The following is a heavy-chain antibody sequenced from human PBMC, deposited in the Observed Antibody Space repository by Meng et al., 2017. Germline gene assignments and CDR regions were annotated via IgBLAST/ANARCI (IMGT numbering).Heavy chain of an antibody. CDR1: GFTFSSYS. Sequence: GESLKISCAASGFTFSSYSMNWVRQAPGKGLEWVSSISSSSSYIYYADSVKGRFTISRDNAKNSLYLQMNGLRAEDTAVYYCARDRVVGATPDYFDYWGQGTLVTVSS. D-gene: IGHD1-26*01. J-gene: IGHJ4*02. CDR2: ISSSSSYI. V-gene: IGHV3-21*01. CDR3: ARDRVVGATPDYFDY.